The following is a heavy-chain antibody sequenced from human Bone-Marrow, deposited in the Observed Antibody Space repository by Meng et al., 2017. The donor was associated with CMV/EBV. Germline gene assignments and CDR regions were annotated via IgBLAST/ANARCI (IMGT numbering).Heavy chain of an antibody. CDR3: ARSGSVLLEWLLPNYYYYGMDV. CDR2: FDPEDGET. J-gene: IGHJ6*02. CDR1: GYTLTELS. V-gene: IGHV1-24*01. D-gene: IGHD3-3*01. Sequence: ASVKVSCKVSGYTLTELSMHWVRQAPGKGLEWMGGFDPEDGETIYAQKFQGRVTMTEDASTDTAYMELSSLRSEDTAVYYCARSGSVLLEWLLPNYYYYGMDVWGQGTTVTSP.